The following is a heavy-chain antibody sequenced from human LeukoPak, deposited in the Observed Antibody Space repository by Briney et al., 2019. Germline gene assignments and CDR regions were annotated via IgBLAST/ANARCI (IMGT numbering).Heavy chain of an antibody. CDR1: GFTFSNVW. J-gene: IGHJ4*02. CDR3: TKDHGSGSYYFDY. V-gene: IGHV3-15*01. CDR2: IKSKTDGGTV. D-gene: IGHD3-10*01. Sequence: GGSLRLSCAASGFTFSNVWMSWVRQAPGKGLEWIGRIKSKTDGGTVDYAAPVKGRFTISRDDLKNTLYLEMSSLKTEDTAVYYCTKDHGSGSYYFDYWGQGTLVTVSS.